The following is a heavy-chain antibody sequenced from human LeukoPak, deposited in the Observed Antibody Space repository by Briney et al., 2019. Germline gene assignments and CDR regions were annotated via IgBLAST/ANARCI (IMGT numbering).Heavy chain of an antibody. CDR1: GFTFTSYP. J-gene: IGHJ6*03. CDR2: ISSNGGST. Sequence: AGGSLRLSCAASGFTFTSYPMHWVRQAPGKGLEYVSAISSNGGSTYYAHSVKGRFTISRDNSKNTLYLQMGSLRAEDMAVYYCARAAEAPGYCNYMDVWGKGTTVTVSS. CDR3: ARAAEAPGYCNYMDV. V-gene: IGHV3-64*01.